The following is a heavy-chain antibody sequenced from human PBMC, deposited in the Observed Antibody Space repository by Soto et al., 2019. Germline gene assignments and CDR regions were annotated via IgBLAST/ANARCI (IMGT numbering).Heavy chain of an antibody. J-gene: IGHJ4*02. D-gene: IGHD5-12*01. CDR3: ARGWLQTFDY. CDR1: GGSFSGYY. V-gene: IGHV4-34*01. Sequence: SETLSLTCAVYGGSFSGYYWSWIRQPPGKGLEWIGEINHSGSTNYNPSLKSRVTISVDTSKNQFSLKLSSVTAADTAVYYCARGWLQTFDYWGQGTLVTVSS. CDR2: INHSGST.